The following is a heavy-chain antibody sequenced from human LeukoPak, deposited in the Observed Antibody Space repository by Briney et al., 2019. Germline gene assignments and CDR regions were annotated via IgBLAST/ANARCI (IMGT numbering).Heavy chain of an antibody. CDR3: ARQTYYYDSSGYNPLAFDI. V-gene: IGHV4-39*01. CDR1: ADSISSSNYY. CDR2: IYYSGRT. J-gene: IGHJ3*02. D-gene: IGHD3-22*01. Sequence: SETLSLSCTVSADSISSSNYYWGCIRLPPGKGMEWIGSIYYSGRTSYNPSLKSRVTISVNTSKKQSSLKLSSVTAADTAVYYCARQTYYYDSSGYNPLAFDIWGQGTMVTVSS.